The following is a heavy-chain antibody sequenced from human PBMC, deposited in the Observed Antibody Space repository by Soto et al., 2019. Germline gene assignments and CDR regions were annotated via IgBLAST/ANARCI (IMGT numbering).Heavy chain of an antibody. J-gene: IGHJ4*02. V-gene: IGHV1-69*13. CDR1: GGTFSSYA. Sequence: SVKVSCKASGGTFSSYAISWVRQAPGQGLEWMGGIIPIFGTANYAQKFQGRVTITADESTSTAYMELSSLRSEDTAVYYCARGGYSGYSTAPVDYWGQGTLVTVSS. D-gene: IGHD5-12*01. CDR3: ARGGYSGYSTAPVDY. CDR2: IIPIFGTA.